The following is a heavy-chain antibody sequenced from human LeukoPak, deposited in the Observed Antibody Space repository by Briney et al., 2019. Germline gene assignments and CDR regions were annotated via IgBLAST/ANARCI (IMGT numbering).Heavy chain of an antibody. J-gene: IGHJ3*02. Sequence: KPSETLSLTCTVSGGSISSSSYYWGWIRQPPGKGLEWIGSIYYSGSTYYNPSLKSRVTISVDTSKNQFSLKLSSVTAADTAVYYCARVFPYYYDSSGLGAFDIWGQGTMVTVSS. CDR3: ARVFPYYYDSSGLGAFDI. CDR1: GGSISSSSYY. D-gene: IGHD3-22*01. CDR2: IYYSGST. V-gene: IGHV4-39*07.